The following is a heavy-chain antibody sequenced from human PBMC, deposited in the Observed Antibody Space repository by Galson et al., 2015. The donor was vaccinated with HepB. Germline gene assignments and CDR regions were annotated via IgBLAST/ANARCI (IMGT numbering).Heavy chain of an antibody. CDR2: ISYDGSNK. V-gene: IGHV3-30-3*01. CDR1: GFTFSSYA. Sequence: SLRLSCAASGFTFSSYAMHWVRQAPGKGLGWVAVISYDGSNKYYADSVKGRFTISRDNSKNTLYLQMNSLRAEDTAVYYCARDRTVAGFDYWGQGTLVTVSS. D-gene: IGHD6-19*01. J-gene: IGHJ4*02. CDR3: ARDRTVAGFDY.